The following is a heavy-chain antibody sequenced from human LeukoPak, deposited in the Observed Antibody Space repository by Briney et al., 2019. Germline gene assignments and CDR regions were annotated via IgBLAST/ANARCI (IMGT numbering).Heavy chain of an antibody. CDR2: ISGSGGST. V-gene: IGHV3-23*01. J-gene: IGHJ6*03. Sequence: EGSLRLSCAASGLTFSSYGMTWVRQAPGKGLEWVSAISGSGGSTYYADSMKGRFTISRDNSKNTLFLQMNSLRAEDTAVYYCAKNGDRGAYCSGGSCYPYYYYYMDVWGKGTTVTISS. CDR3: AKNGDRGAYCSGGSCYPYYYYYMDV. D-gene: IGHD2-15*01. CDR1: GLTFSSYG.